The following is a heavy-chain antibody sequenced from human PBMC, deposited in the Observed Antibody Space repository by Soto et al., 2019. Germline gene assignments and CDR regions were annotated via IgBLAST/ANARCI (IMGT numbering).Heavy chain of an antibody. CDR2: ISSSSSNI. D-gene: IGHD3-16*01. CDR3: GRDGGRGGGGYFDL. Sequence: EVQLVESGGGLVKPGGSLRLSCAASGFTFSSYSMNWVRQAPGKGLEWVSSISSSSSNIYYADAVKGRFTMSRDNAKNLVYLQMNSLRGEDTAVYYCGRDGGRGGGGYFDLWGRGTLVTVSS. V-gene: IGHV3-21*06. J-gene: IGHJ2*01. CDR1: GFTFSSYS.